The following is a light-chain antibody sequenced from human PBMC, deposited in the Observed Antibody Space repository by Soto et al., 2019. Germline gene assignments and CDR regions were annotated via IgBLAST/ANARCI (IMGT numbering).Light chain of an antibody. J-gene: IGLJ2*01. CDR2: QDT. Sequence: SYELTQPPSMSVSPGQTATIACSGDKLGDKYVCWYQQHSSESPILVIYQDTKRPSGIPERFSGSNSGSTATLTIGGTQSIDEADYYCQAWNGGTVVFGGGTKLTVL. CDR1: KLGDKY. V-gene: IGLV3-1*01. CDR3: QAWNGGTVV.